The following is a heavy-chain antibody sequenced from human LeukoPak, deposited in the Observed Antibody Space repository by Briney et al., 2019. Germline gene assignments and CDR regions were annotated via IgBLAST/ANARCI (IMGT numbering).Heavy chain of an antibody. J-gene: IGHJ4*02. D-gene: IGHD3-22*01. V-gene: IGHV3-7*03. Sequence: GGSLRLSCAASGFTFSSYWMSWVRQAPGKGLEWVANIKQDGSEKYYVDSVKGRFTISRDNAKNSLYLQMNSLRAEDTAVYYCARDPYYYDSSGYSPWGQGTLVTVST. CDR3: ARDPYYYDSSGYSP. CDR1: GFTFSSYW. CDR2: IKQDGSEK.